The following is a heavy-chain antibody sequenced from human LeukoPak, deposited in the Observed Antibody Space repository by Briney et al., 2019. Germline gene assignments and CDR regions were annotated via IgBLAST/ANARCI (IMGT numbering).Heavy chain of an antibody. D-gene: IGHD4-17*01. Sequence: PSETLSLTCAVYGGSFSGYYWSWIRQPPGKGLEWIGEINHSGSTNYNPSLKSRVTISVDTSKNQFSLKLSSVTAADTAVYYCARCTVTEHNWFVPWGQGTLVTVSS. CDR1: GGSFSGYY. J-gene: IGHJ5*02. CDR2: INHSGST. CDR3: ARCTVTEHNWFVP. V-gene: IGHV4-34*01.